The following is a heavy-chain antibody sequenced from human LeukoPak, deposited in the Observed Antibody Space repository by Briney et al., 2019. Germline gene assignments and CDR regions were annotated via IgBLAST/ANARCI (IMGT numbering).Heavy chain of an antibody. CDR2: IGSSGTTI. Sequence: PGGSLILSCAVSGFTFSSYEMNWVRQAPGKGLEWVSNIGSSGTTIYYADSVKGRFTISRDNAKNSLYLQMNSLRAEDTAVYYCALLAVASDFDYWGQGALVTVSS. D-gene: IGHD6-19*01. V-gene: IGHV3-48*03. CDR1: GFTFSSYE. CDR3: ALLAVASDFDY. J-gene: IGHJ4*02.